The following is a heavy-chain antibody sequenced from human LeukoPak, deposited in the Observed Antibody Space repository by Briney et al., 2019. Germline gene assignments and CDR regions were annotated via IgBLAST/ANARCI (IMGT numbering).Heavy chain of an antibody. D-gene: IGHD6-6*01. CDR1: GYTFTSYY. V-gene: IGHV1-2*06. Sequence: GASVKVSCKASGYTFTSYYMHWVRQAPGQGLEWMGRINPNSGGTNYAQKFQGRVTMTRDTSISTAYMELSRLRSDDTAVYYCARAFRIAARPADYWGQGTLVTVSS. CDR2: INPNSGGT. CDR3: ARAFRIAARPADY. J-gene: IGHJ4*02.